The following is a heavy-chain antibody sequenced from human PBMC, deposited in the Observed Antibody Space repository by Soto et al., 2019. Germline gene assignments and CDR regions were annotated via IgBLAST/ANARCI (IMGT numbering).Heavy chain of an antibody. D-gene: IGHD2-15*01. J-gene: IGHJ6*02. CDR3: ASGDCSGGSCYSYYYYGMDV. V-gene: IGHV4-31*03. CDR2: IYYSGST. Sequence: PSETLSLTCTVSGGSISSGGYYWSWIRQHPGKGLEWIGYIYYSGSTYYNPSLKSRVTISVDTSKNQFSLKLSSVTAADTAVYYCASGDCSGGSCYSYYYYGMDVWGQGTTVTVSS. CDR1: GGSISSGGYY.